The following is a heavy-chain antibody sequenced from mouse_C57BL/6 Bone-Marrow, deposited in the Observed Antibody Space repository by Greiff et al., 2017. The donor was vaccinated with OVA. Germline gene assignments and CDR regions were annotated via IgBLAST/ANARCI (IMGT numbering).Heavy chain of an antibody. Sequence: EVKVEESGGGLVQPGGSLSLSCAASGFTFTDYYMSWVRQPPGKALEWLGFIRNKANGYTTEYSASVKGRFTISRDNSQSRLYLQMNALRAEDRATYDCARSPVYCEVWGTGTTVTVSS. CDR2: IRNKANGYTT. CDR3: ARSPVYCEV. V-gene: IGHV7-3*01. CDR1: GFTFTDYY. J-gene: IGHJ1*03.